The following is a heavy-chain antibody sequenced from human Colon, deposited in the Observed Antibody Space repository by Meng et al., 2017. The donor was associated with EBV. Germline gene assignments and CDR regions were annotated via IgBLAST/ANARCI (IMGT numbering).Heavy chain of an antibody. Sequence: QVQRQDSGPGLVKPSQTLSLTCTVSGGSISSGDYYWSWIRQPPGKGLEWIGYIYYSGSTYYNPSLKSRVTISVDTSKNQFSLKLSSVTAADTAVYYCARDRGGLGAFDYWGQGTLVTVSS. CDR2: IYYSGST. J-gene: IGHJ4*02. D-gene: IGHD5-12*01. CDR1: GGSISSGDYY. CDR3: ARDRGGLGAFDY. V-gene: IGHV4-30-4*01.